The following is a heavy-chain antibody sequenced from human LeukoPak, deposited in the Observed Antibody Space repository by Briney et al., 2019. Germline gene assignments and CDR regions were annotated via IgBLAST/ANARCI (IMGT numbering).Heavy chain of an antibody. D-gene: IGHD5-18*01. CDR2: INWNGGST. J-gene: IGHJ4*02. Sequence: GGSLRLSCAASGFTFDDYGMSWVRQAPGKGLEWVSGINWNGGSTGYADSVKGRFTISRDNSKNSLYLQMNSLRAEDTALYYCARDRGRGYVFPPDYWGQGNLVTVSS. V-gene: IGHV3-20*04. CDR1: GFTFDDYG. CDR3: ARDRGRGYVFPPDY.